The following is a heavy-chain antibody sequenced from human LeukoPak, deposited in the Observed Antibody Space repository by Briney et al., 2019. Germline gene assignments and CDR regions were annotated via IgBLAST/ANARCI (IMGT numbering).Heavy chain of an antibody. CDR2: FDPEDGET. V-gene: IGHV1-24*01. Sequence: ASVTVSFTVSGYTLTELSMHWVRQAHGKGLERMGGFDPEDGETIYAQKFQGRVTMTEDTSTDTAYMELSSLRSEDTAVYYCATGISTAMVERDYWGQGTLVTVSS. CDR1: GYTLTELS. CDR3: ATGISTAMVERDY. D-gene: IGHD5-18*01. J-gene: IGHJ4*02.